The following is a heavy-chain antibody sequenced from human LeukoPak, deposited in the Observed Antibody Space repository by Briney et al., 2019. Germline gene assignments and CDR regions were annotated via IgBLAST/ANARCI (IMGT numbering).Heavy chain of an antibody. J-gene: IGHJ4*02. Sequence: GGSLRLSCAASGFTFSSYAMSWVRQAPGKALEWVSAISGSGGSTYYADSVKGRFTISRDNSKNTLYLQMNSLRAEDTAVYYCAKAPHFIAVAGTNYYFDYWGQGTLVTVSS. D-gene: IGHD6-19*01. CDR1: GFTFSSYA. CDR2: ISGSGGST. CDR3: AKAPHFIAVAGTNYYFDY. V-gene: IGHV3-23*01.